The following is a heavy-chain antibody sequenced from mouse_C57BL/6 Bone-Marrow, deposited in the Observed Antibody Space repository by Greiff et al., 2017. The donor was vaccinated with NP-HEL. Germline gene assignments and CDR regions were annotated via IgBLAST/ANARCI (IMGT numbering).Heavy chain of an antibody. CDR1: GYTFTSYG. D-gene: IGHD1-1*01. V-gene: IGHV1-81*01. J-gene: IGHJ2*01. CDR2: IYPRSGNT. CDR3: ARSNYYGSSYVTFDY. Sequence: VHLVESGAELARPGASVKLSCKASGYTFTSYGISWVKQRTGQGLEWIGEIYPRSGNTYYNEKFKGKATLTADKSSSTAYMELRSLTSEDSAVYFCARSNYYGSSYVTFDYWGQGTTLTVSS.